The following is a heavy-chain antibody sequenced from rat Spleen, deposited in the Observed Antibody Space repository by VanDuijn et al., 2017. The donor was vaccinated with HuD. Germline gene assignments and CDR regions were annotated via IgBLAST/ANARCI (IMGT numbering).Heavy chain of an antibody. CDR2: IWTGGST. Sequence: QVQLKESGPGLMQPSQTLSLTCIVSGFSLTNYHVHWVRQSPGKGLDWMGIIWTGGSTDYNSALKSRLSISRDTSKSQVFLKMNSLRTEDIATYYCARESRTGNYFDYWGQGVMVTVSS. V-gene: IGHV2-30*01. D-gene: IGHD5-1*01. CDR3: ARESRTGNYFDY. J-gene: IGHJ2*01. CDR1: GFSLTNYH.